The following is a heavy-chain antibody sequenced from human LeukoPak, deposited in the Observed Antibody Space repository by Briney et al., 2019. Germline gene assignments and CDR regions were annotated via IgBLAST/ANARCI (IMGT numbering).Heavy chain of an antibody. CDR1: GYSISSGYY. J-gene: IGHJ4*02. Sequence: SETLSLTCAVSGYSISSGYYWGWIRQPPGKGLEWIGSIYHSGSTYYNPSLKSRVTTSVDTSKNQFSLKLSSVTAADTAVYYCAAGGNPSDFDYWGQGTLVTVSS. CDR2: IYHSGST. CDR3: AAGGNPSDFDY. V-gene: IGHV4-38-2*01. D-gene: IGHD4-23*01.